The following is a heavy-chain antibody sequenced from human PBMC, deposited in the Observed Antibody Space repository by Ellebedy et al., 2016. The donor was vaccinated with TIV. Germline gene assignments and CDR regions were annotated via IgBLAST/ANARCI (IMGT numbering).Heavy chain of an antibody. CDR3: AREARGTGGFDP. Sequence: AASVKVSCKASGYTFTNYYIHWVRQAPGQGLEWMGILNPSAGSTFYAQKFQGRVTMTRDTSTSTLYMQLISLRSEDTAVYYCAREARGTGGFDPWGQGTLVTVSS. CDR2: LNPSAGST. J-gene: IGHJ5*02. CDR1: GYTFTNYY. V-gene: IGHV1-46*01. D-gene: IGHD2-8*02.